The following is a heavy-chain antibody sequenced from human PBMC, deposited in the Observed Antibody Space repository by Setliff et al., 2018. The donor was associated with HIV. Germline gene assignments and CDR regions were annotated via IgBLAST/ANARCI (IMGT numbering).Heavy chain of an antibody. J-gene: IGHJ4*02. V-gene: IGHV4-59*08. CDR1: GGSITSYY. CDR2: IFDSGTT. CDR3: ARQGGYNSPLMV. Sequence: PSETLSLTCTVSGGSITSYYWNWIRQSPGKGLEWIGYIFDSGTTKYNPSVTSRATISVDASKNQFFLQLISVTAADTAVYYCARQGGYNSPLMVWGQGKLVTVS. D-gene: IGHD3-10*01.